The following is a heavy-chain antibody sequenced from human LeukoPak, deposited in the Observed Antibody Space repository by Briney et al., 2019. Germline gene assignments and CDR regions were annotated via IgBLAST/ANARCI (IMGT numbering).Heavy chain of an antibody. CDR1: GYTFTSYD. J-gene: IGHJ5*02. CDR2: MNPNSGNT. D-gene: IGHD3-16*02. CDR3: ARGLASYRYNWFDP. V-gene: IGHV1-8*01. Sequence: ASVKVSCKASGYTFTSYDINWVRQATGQGLEWMGWMNPNSGNTGYAQKFQGRVTMTRNTSISTAYMELSSLRSEDTAVYYCARGLASYRYNWFDPWGQGTLVTVSS.